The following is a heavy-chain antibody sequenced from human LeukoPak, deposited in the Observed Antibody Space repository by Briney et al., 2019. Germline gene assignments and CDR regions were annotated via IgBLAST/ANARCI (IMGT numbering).Heavy chain of an antibody. V-gene: IGHV3-30*02. D-gene: IGHD6-19*01. Sequence: GGSLRLSCAASGFTFSSYGMHWVRQAPGKGLEWVAFIRYDGSDKYYADSVKGRFTISRDNSKNTLYLQMNSVRGEDTAVYYCAKIGAVAGHFDYWGQGTLVTVSS. CDR3: AKIGAVAGHFDY. CDR1: GFTFSSYG. CDR2: IRYDGSDK. J-gene: IGHJ4*02.